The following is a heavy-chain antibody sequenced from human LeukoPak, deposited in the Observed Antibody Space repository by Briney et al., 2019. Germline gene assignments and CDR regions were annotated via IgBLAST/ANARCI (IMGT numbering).Heavy chain of an antibody. CDR3: ARGGPYYYDSSGHLDY. CDR1: GYTFTGYY. D-gene: IGHD3-22*01. Sequence: ASVKVSCKASGYTFTGYYMHWVRQAPGQGLEWMGRINPNSGGTNYAQKFQGRVTMTRDTSISTAYMELSRLRSDDTAVYYCARGGPYYYDSSGHLDYWGQGTLVTVSS. CDR2: INPNSGGT. V-gene: IGHV1-2*06. J-gene: IGHJ4*02.